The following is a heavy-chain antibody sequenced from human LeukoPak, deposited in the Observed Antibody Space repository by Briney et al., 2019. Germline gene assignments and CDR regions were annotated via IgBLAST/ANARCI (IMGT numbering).Heavy chain of an antibody. V-gene: IGHV1-8*01. CDR2: MNPNSGNT. D-gene: IGHD2-15*01. CDR1: GYTFTSYD. J-gene: IGHJ4*02. CDR3: ATFGAPGGGYCSGGSCYSDNY. Sequence: GASVKVSCKASGYTFTSYDINWVRQATGQGLEWMGWMNPNSGNTGYAQKFQGRVTMTRNTSISTAYMELSSLRSEDTAVYYCATFGAPGGGYCSGGSCYSDNYWGQGTLVTVSS.